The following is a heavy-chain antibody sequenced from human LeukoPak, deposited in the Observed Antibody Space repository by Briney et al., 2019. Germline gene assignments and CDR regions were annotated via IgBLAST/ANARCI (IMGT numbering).Heavy chain of an antibody. CDR3: ARNYYDWDY. J-gene: IGHJ4*02. D-gene: IGHD3-22*01. V-gene: IGHV1-18*01. CDR2: INIHNGYT. CDR1: GYTFANYG. Sequence: ASVKVSCTASGYTFANYGISWVRQAPGQGLEWMGWINIHNGYTNYAQMLRGRVSMTSDTSTSTVHMELRNLRSDDTAVYYCARNYYDWDYWGQGTLVTVSS.